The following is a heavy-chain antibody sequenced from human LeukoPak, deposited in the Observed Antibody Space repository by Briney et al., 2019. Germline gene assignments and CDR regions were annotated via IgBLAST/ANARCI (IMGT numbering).Heavy chain of an antibody. J-gene: IGHJ6*03. D-gene: IGHD6-19*01. CDR3: ARDGPPSSGWYMDYYYYYMDV. CDR1: GYTFTSYG. CDR2: ISAYNGNT. Sequence: GASVKVSCKASGYTFTSYGISWVRQAPGQGLEWMGWISAYNGNTNYAQKLQGRVTMTTDTSTSTAYMELRSLRSDDTAVYYCARDGPPSSGWYMDYYYYYMDVWGKGTTVTVSS. V-gene: IGHV1-18*01.